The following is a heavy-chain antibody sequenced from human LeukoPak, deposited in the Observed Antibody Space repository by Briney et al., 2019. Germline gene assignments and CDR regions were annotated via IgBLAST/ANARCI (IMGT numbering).Heavy chain of an antibody. CDR2: IYYSGST. Sequence: SETLSLTCTVSGGSISSSSYYWGWIRQPPGTGLEWIGSIYYSGSTYYNPSLKSRVTISVDTSKNQFSLKLSSVTAADTAVYYCARHIRPYYYDSSGYYWWFDPWGQGTLVTVSS. V-gene: IGHV4-39*01. J-gene: IGHJ5*02. CDR3: ARHIRPYYYDSSGYYWWFDP. CDR1: GGSISSSSYY. D-gene: IGHD3-22*01.